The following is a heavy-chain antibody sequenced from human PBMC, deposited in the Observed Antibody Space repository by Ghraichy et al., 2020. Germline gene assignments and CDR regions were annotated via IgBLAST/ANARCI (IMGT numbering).Heavy chain of an antibody. D-gene: IGHD6-19*01. CDR3: ARYRSDLHAVDY. CDR2: ISSDGSTT. J-gene: IGHJ4*02. CDR1: GFNFSSYW. Sequence: GGSLRLSCAASGFNFSSYWMHWVRQAPGKGLLWVSRISSDGSTTSYAESVKGRFTTSRDNAKNTVFLQTSSLRAEDTALYFCARYRSDLHAVDYWGQGTLVTVSS. V-gene: IGHV3-74*01.